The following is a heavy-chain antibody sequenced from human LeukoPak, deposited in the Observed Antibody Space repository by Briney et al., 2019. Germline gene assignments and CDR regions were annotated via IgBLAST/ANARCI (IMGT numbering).Heavy chain of an antibody. CDR1: CGSFSGYY. Sequence: SETLSLTCAFYCGSFSGYYWSGLRLPPGRGQELMGNITHSANTNYNPSLKSRVTISVDTSKNHFSLKRSSVTAADTAVYYCAGGTYYYGSGSYRGRGYWFDSWGQGTLVTVSS. D-gene: IGHD3-10*01. J-gene: IGHJ5*01. V-gene: IGHV4-34*01. CDR3: AGGTYYYGSGSYRGRGYWFDS. CDR2: ITHSANT.